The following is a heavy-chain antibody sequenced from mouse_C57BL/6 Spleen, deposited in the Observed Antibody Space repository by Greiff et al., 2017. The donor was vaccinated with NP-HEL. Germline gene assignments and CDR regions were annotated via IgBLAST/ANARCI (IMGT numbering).Heavy chain of an antibody. D-gene: IGHD1-1*01. V-gene: IGHV1-61*01. J-gene: IGHJ1*03. CDR1: GYTFTSYW. CDR2: IYPSDSET. Sequence: QVHVKQPGAELVRPGSSVKLSCKASGYTFTSYWMDWVKQRPGQGLEWIGNIYPSDSETHYNQKFKDKATLTVDKSSSTAYMQLSSLTSEDSAVYYCARRGYGSSYWYFDVWGTGTTVTVSS. CDR3: ARRGYGSSYWYFDV.